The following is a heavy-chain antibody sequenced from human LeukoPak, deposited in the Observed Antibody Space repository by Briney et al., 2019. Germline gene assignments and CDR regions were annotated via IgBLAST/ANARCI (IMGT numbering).Heavy chain of an antibody. D-gene: IGHD6-13*01. Sequence: SETLSLTCTVSGVSISSYYWSWIRQPPGKGLEWIGYIYYSGSTNYSPSLKSRLTISVDTSKNQFSLKLSTVTAADTAAYYCARTYGSSGLGYFDLWGRGTLVTVSS. CDR1: GVSISSYY. CDR2: IYYSGST. CDR3: ARTYGSSGLGYFDL. J-gene: IGHJ2*01. V-gene: IGHV4-59*01.